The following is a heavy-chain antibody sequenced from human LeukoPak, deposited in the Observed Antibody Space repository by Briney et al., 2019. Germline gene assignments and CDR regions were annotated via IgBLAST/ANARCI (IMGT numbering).Heavy chain of an antibody. V-gene: IGHV3-48*03. J-gene: IGHJ6*04. D-gene: IGHD3-10*02. CDR1: GFTFSSYE. CDR3: AELGITMIGGV. Sequence: GGSLRLSCAASGFTFSSYEMNWVRQAPGKGLEWVSYISSSGSTIYYADSVKGRFTISRDNAKNSLYLQMNSLRAEDTAVCYCAELGITMIGGVGGKGTTVTISS. CDR2: ISSSGSTI.